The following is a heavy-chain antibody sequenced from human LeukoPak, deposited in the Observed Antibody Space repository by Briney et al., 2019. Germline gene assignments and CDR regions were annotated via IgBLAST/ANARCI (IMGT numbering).Heavy chain of an antibody. Sequence: ASVKVSCKASGGTFSSYAISWVRQAPGQGLEWMGWISAYNGNTNYAQKLQGRVTMTTDTSTSTAYMELRSLRSDDTAVYYCASSPYGGYVYYWGQGTLVTVSS. CDR1: GGTFSSYA. V-gene: IGHV1-18*01. D-gene: IGHD4/OR15-4a*01. J-gene: IGHJ4*02. CDR3: ASSPYGGYVYY. CDR2: ISAYNGNT.